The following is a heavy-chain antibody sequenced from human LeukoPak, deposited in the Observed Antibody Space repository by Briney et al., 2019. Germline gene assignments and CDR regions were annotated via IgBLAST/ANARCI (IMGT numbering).Heavy chain of an antibody. Sequence: GGSLRLSCAASRFTFSSYGMSWVRQAPGKGLEWVSTISSGADTTYHADSVKGRFAISRDNSKNTLYLQMNSLRAEDTAVYYCAKPGGGTYFTHNCFHPWGQGTLVTVSS. D-gene: IGHD1-26*01. CDR3: AKPGGGTYFTHNCFHP. CDR1: RFTFSSYG. CDR2: ISSGADTT. J-gene: IGHJ5*02. V-gene: IGHV3-23*01.